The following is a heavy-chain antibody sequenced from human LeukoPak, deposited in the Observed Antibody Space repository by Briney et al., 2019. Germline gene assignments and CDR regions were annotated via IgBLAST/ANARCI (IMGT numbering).Heavy chain of an antibody. J-gene: IGHJ3*02. CDR2: ISGSGGST. CDR3: AKAYYYDSSGYYQGGAFDI. Sequence: PGGSLRLSCAASGFTFSSYAMSWVRQAPGKGLEWVSAISGSGGSTYYADSVKGRFTISRNNSKNTLYLQMNSLRAEDTAVYYCAKAYYYDSSGYYQGGAFDIWGQGTMATVSS. D-gene: IGHD3-22*01. CDR1: GFTFSSYA. V-gene: IGHV3-23*01.